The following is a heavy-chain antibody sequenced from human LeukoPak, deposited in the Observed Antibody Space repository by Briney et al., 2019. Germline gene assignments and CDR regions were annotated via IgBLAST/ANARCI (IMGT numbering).Heavy chain of an antibody. CDR3: AKSSGWHEGFDY. CDR2: ISRSGGST. D-gene: IGHD6-19*01. V-gene: IGHV3-23*01. CDR1: GFTFSSYA. Sequence: GGSLRLSCAGSGFTFSSYAMSWVRQAPGEGLEWVSAISRSGGSTYYADSVKGRFTISRDNSKNTLYLQMNSLRAEDTAVYYCAKSSGWHEGFDYWGQGTLVTVSS. J-gene: IGHJ4*02.